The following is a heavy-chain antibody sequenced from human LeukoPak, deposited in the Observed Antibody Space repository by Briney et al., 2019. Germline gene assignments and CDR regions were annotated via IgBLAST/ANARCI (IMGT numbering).Heavy chain of an antibody. J-gene: IGHJ4*02. CDR1: GFTFSSYA. Sequence: GGSLRLSCAASGFTFSSYAMHWVRQAPGKGLEWVAVISYDGSNKYYADSVKGRFTISRDNSKNTLYLQMNSLRAEDTAVYYCAKPRSIAAAGTHGIFDYWGQGTLVTVSS. CDR2: ISYDGSNK. V-gene: IGHV3-30-3*02. CDR3: AKPRSIAAAGTHGIFDY. D-gene: IGHD6-13*01.